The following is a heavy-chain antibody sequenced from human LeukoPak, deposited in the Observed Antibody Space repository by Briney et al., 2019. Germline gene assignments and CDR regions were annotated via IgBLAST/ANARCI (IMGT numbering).Heavy chain of an antibody. Sequence: GGSLRLSCAASGFTARSNFMSWVRQPPGKGLEWVSVIYSGGTTYYADSVKGRFTISRDNSKNTLYLQLNSLRAEDTAVYYCARGRLCSADAFDIWGQGTMVTVSS. CDR3: ARGRLCSADAFDI. J-gene: IGHJ3*02. CDR2: IYSGGTT. V-gene: IGHV3-66*01. CDR1: GFTARSNF. D-gene: IGHD4/OR15-4a*01.